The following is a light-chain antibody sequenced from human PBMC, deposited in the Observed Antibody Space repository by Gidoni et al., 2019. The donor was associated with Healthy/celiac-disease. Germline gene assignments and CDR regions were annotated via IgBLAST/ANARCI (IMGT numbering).Light chain of an antibody. CDR2: DAS. CDR1: QSVSSA. Sequence: EIVLPQSPATLSLSPGERATRSCRASQSVSSAVAWYQQKPGQAPRLLIYDASTRATGIPARFSGSGSGTDFTLTISSLEPEDFAVYYCQQRSNWPPWTFGQGTKVEIK. V-gene: IGKV3-11*01. J-gene: IGKJ1*01. CDR3: QQRSNWPPWT.